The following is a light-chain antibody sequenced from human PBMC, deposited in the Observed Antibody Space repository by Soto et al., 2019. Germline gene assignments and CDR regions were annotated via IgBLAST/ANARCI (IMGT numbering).Light chain of an antibody. CDR1: QSVSSN. V-gene: IGKV3D-15*01. Sequence: EIVMTQSPATLSVSQGERATVSCRASQSVSSNLAWYQQKPGQAPRFLIYGASTRATGIPDRFSGGGSGTDFTLTISRLEPEYFAVYYCQQFGNYPLTFGGGTKVDIK. CDR2: GAS. J-gene: IGKJ4*01. CDR3: QQFGNYPLT.